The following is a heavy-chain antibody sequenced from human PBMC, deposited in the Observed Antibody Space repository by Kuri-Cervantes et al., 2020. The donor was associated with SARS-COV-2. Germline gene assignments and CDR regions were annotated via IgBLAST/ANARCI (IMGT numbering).Heavy chain of an antibody. V-gene: IGHV3-7*03. CDR2: VKQDGSET. D-gene: IGHD5-18*01. Sequence: GVLKISCAASGFTVNYYWMTWVRQAPGGGLEWVANVKQDGSETYYVESVKGRFTISRDNAKNSLYLQMNSLRADDTAVYYCVRLGAAYVDTLVVMRAVHYFDSWGQGTLVTVSS. J-gene: IGHJ4*02. CDR1: GFTVNYYW. CDR3: VRLGAAYVDTLVVMRAVHYFDS.